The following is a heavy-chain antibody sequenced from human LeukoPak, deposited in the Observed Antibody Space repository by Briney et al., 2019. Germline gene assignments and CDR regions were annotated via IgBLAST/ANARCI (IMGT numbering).Heavy chain of an antibody. CDR1: GGSISSYY. CDR3: ARLSHKHYGDTSAEYFQH. J-gene: IGHJ1*01. D-gene: IGHD4-17*01. CDR2: IYYSGST. Sequence: SETLSLTCTVSGGSISSYYWSWIRQPPGKGLEWIGYIYYSGSTNYNPSLKSRVTISVDTSKNQFSLKLSSVTAADTAVYYCARLSHKHYGDTSAEYFQHWGQGTLVTVSS. V-gene: IGHV4-59*08.